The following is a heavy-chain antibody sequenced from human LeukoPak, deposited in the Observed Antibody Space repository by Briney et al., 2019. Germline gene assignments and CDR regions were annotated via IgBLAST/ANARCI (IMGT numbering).Heavy chain of an antibody. V-gene: IGHV1-46*01. J-gene: IGHJ4*02. Sequence: ASVKVSCKASGYTFTSYYMHWVRQAPGQWLEWMGIINPSGGSTSYAQKFQGRVTMTRDTSTSTVYMELSSLRSEDTAVYYCARDEGQAASDYWGQGTLVTVSS. CDR1: GYTFTSYY. CDR3: ARDEGQAASDY. CDR2: INPSGGST. D-gene: IGHD6-25*01.